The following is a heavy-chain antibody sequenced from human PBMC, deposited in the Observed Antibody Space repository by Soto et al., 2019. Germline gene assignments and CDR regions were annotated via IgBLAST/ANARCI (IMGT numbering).Heavy chain of an antibody. CDR3: AKSWAYYNYYNKGV. V-gene: IGHV3-23*01. J-gene: IGHJ6*02. Sequence: GGSLRLSCVASGFIFNSYAMTWVRQAPGKGLEWVSAFSGGGTTDYAESVKGRFTISRDNSKNTLYLQMNSLRVEDTAVYYCAKSWAYYNYYNKGVWGQGTTVTVSS. D-gene: IGHD3-10*01. CDR1: GFIFNSYA. CDR2: FSGGGTT.